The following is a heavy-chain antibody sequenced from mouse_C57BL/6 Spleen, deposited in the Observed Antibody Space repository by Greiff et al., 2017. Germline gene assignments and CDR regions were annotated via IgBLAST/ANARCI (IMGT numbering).Heavy chain of an antibody. D-gene: IGHD1-1*01. CDR3: AQTGTTGYFDY. J-gene: IGHJ2*01. CDR2: ISSGGSYT. V-gene: IGHV5-6*01. Sequence: EVKLMESGGDLVKPGGSLKLSCAASGFPFSSYGMSWVRQTPDTRLEWVATISSGGSYTYYPDSVKGRFTSSRDNAKNTLYLQMSSLKSDDTAMYYCAQTGTTGYFDYGGQGTTLTVSS. CDR1: GFPFSSYG.